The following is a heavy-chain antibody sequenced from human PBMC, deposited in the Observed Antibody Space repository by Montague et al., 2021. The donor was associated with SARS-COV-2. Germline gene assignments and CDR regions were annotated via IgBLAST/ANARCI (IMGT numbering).Heavy chain of an antibody. CDR1: GGSTNNYY. V-gene: IGHV4-4*07. D-gene: IGHD3-22*01. Sequence: SETLSLTCTVSGGSTNNYYWGWIRQPAGKGLEWIGRIHASGISTXXPSLETRVTMSVDTSKNQFALKLSSVTAADTAVYYCARGRFYYDSGELGSWGQGTLVTVSS. J-gene: IGHJ5*02. CDR2: IHASGIS. CDR3: ARGRFYYDSGELGS.